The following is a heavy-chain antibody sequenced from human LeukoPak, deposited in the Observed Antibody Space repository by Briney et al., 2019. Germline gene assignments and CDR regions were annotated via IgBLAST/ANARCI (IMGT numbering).Heavy chain of an antibody. CDR3: ARGIEYSSSSEYFQH. D-gene: IGHD6-6*01. CDR2: INHSGST. CDR1: GGSFSGYC. J-gene: IGHJ1*01. Sequence: SETLSLTCAVYGGSFSGYCWSWIRQPPGKGLEWIGEINHSGSTNYNPSLKSRVTISVDTSKNQFSLKLSSVTAADTAVYYCARGIEYSSSSEYFQHWGQGTLVTVSS. V-gene: IGHV4-34*01.